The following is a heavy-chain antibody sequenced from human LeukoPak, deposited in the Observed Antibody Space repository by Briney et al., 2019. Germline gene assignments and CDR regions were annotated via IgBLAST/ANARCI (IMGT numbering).Heavy chain of an antibody. V-gene: IGHV3-7*01. CDR3: ARPLERFLEWSSNWFDP. CDR2: IKQDGSEK. J-gene: IGHJ5*02. CDR1: GFTFSSYW. D-gene: IGHD3-3*01. Sequence: GGSLRLSCAASGFTFSSYWMSWVRQAPGKGLEWVANIKQDGSEKYYVDSVKGRFTISRDNAKNSPYLQMNSLRAEDTAVYYCARPLERFLEWSSNWFDPWGQGTLVTVSS.